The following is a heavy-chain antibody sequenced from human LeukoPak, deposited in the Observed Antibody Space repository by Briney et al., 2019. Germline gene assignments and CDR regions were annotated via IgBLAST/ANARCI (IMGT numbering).Heavy chain of an antibody. CDR3: ASSSGYRDDAFDI. CDR1: GFTFSSYW. CDR2: IKQDGSEK. V-gene: IGHV3-7*01. J-gene: IGHJ3*02. D-gene: IGHD3-22*01. Sequence: GGSLRLSCAASGFTFSSYWMSWVRRAPGKGLEWVANIKQDGSEKYYVDSVKGRFTISRDNAKNSLYLQMNSLRAEDTAVYYCASSSGYRDDAFDIWGQGTMVTVSS.